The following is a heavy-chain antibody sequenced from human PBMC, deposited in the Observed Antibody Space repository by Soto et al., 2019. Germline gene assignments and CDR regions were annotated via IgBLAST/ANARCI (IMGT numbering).Heavy chain of an antibody. D-gene: IGHD2-15*01. V-gene: IGHV3-23*01. CDR3: AKNLVAWFHP. CDR2: IRESGATA. CDR1: GFIFGSYV. Sequence: EEQLLESGGGLVQPGGSLRLSCAASGFIFGSYVMAWVRQAPGKGLEWVSLIRESGATAYYADSVKDRFTISRDNAKSTLYLQMHSLTGEDTAIYYCAKNLVAWFHPWGQGTLVSVSS. J-gene: IGHJ5*02.